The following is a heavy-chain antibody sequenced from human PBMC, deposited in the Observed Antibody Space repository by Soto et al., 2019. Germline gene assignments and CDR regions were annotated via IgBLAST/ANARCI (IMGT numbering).Heavy chain of an antibody. CDR2: ISAYNGNT. D-gene: IGHD4-17*01. CDR3: ATYDYGDYVGSGY. V-gene: IGHV1-18*03. J-gene: IGHJ4*02. CDR1: GFTFTTYG. Sequence: QVQLVQSGAEVKKPGASVKVSCKASGFTFTTYGISWVRQAPGQGLEWMGWISAYNGNTNYAQKFQGRVTMTADTSTSTAYMELRSLRSDDMAVYYCATYDYGDYVGSGYWGQGTLVTVSS.